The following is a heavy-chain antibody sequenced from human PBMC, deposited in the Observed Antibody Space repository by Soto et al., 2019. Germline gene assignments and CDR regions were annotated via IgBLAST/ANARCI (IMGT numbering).Heavy chain of an antibody. CDR1: GFTFSSYA. Sequence: EVQLVESGGGLVQPGGSLRLSCAASGFTFSSYAMHWVRQAPGKGLEYVSAISSNGGSTYYANSVKGRFTISRDNSKNTLDLQMGSLRAEDMAVYYCARGPGSYFDYWGQGTLVTVSS. J-gene: IGHJ4*02. V-gene: IGHV3-64*01. CDR3: ARGPGSYFDY. CDR2: ISSNGGST.